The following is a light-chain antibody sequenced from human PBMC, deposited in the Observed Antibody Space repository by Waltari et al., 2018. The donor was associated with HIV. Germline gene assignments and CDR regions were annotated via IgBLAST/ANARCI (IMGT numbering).Light chain of an antibody. CDR1: KSLLYGPNNKNY. Sequence: VMTQSLASLTVLVAEGATLTSKSSKSLLYGPNNKNYLAWYQQRPGHRPKLLSYWASTRQSGVPDRFSGSGSGTDFSLTISSLQAEDVAVYYCQQYYLVPYTFGQGTKLEIK. V-gene: IGKV4-1*01. CDR2: WAS. J-gene: IGKJ2*01. CDR3: QQYYLVPYT.